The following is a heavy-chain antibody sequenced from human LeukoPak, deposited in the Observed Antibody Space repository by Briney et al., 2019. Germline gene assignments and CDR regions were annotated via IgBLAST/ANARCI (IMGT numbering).Heavy chain of an antibody. CDR3: ARDCSGGSCSDAFDI. V-gene: IGHV1-2*02. D-gene: IGHD2-15*01. J-gene: IGHJ3*02. CDR2: INPNSGGT. CDR1: GYTFTGYY. Sequence: ASVKVSCKASGYTFTGYYMHWVRQAPGQGREWMGWINPNSGGTNYAQKFQGRITMTRDTSISTAYMELSRLRSDDTAVYYCARDCSGGSCSDAFDIWGQGTMVTVSS.